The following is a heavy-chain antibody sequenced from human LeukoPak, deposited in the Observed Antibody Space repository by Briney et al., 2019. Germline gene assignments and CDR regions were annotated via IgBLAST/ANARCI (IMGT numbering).Heavy chain of an antibody. D-gene: IGHD1-1*01. CDR1: GGSISSYY. CDR2: IYYSGST. J-gene: IGHJ4*02. Sequence: SETLSFTCTVSGGSISSYYWSWIRQPPGKGLEWIGYIYYSGSTNYNPSLKSRVTISVDTSKNQFSLKLSSVTAADTAVYYCARGLGSFYGERQDYWGQGTLVTVSS. V-gene: IGHV4-59*12. CDR3: ARGLGSFYGERQDY.